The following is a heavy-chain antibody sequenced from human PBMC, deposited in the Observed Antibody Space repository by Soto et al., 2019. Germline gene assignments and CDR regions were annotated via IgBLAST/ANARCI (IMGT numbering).Heavy chain of an antibody. V-gene: IGHV3-7*05. CDR1: GYIFSDFW. Sequence: EVHLVESGGGLVQPGGSLRLSCAASGYIFSDFWMAWVRQGPGKGLEWVANIKGEESERYYEDSVRGRFTISRDNAKKALYRQMNSLGVEATAVYYCARGTGIGWHGQDVRGMDVWGQGTTVTFSS. J-gene: IGHJ6*01. CDR3: ARGTGIGWHGQDVRGMDV. CDR2: IKGEESER. D-gene: IGHD6-19*01.